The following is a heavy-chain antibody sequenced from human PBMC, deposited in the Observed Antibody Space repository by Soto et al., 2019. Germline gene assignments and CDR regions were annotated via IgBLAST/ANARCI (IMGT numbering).Heavy chain of an antibody. J-gene: IGHJ6*02. CDR3: ARDQYYDFWSGYYRAYGMDV. CDR2: ISGSGGST. V-gene: IGHV3-23*01. Sequence: GGSLRLSYAASGFTFSSYAMSWVRQAPGKGLKWVSTISGSGGSTYYAESVKGRFTISRDNSKNTLYLQMNSLRVEDTAVYYCARDQYYDFWSGYYRAYGMDVWGQGTTVTVSS. D-gene: IGHD3-3*01. CDR1: GFTFSSYA.